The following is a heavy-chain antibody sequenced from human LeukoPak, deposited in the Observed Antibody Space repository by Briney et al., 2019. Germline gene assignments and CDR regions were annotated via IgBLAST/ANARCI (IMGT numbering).Heavy chain of an antibody. CDR3: ARGVRELGMTNY. D-gene: IGHD7-27*01. V-gene: IGHV3-66*01. CDR1: GVTVSNNF. Sequence: GGSLRLSCAASGVTVSNNFMLWVRQAPGKGLEWVSLIYSGGDTHYADSVKGRFTISRDNAKNTLSLQMNSLRAEDTAVYYCARGVRELGMTNYWGQGTLVTVSS. CDR2: IYSGGDT. J-gene: IGHJ4*02.